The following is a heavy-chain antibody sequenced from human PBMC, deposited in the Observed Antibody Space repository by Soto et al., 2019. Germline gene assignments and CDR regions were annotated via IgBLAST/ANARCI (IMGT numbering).Heavy chain of an antibody. CDR2: INHSGST. J-gene: IGHJ6*03. CDR1: CGSFSGYY. V-gene: IGHV4-34*01. Sequence: PSETLSLTCAVYCGSFSGYYWSWIRQPPGKGLEWIGEINHSGSTNYNPSLKSRVTISVDTSKNQFSLKLSSVTAADTAVYYCARGTGGYSYGYRYYYYYYMDVWGKGTTVTVSS. CDR3: ARGTGGYSYGYRYYYYYYMDV. D-gene: IGHD5-18*01.